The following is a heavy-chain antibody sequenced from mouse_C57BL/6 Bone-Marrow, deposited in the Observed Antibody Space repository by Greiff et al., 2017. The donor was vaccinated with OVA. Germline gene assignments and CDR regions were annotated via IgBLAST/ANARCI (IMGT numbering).Heavy chain of an antibody. Sequence: EVMLVESGGGLVQPKGSLKLSCAASGFSFNTYAMNWVRQAPGKGLEWVARIRSKSNNYATYYADSVKDRFTISRDDSESMLYLQMNNLKTEDTAMYYCVRLDGYYYWYFDVWGTGTTVTVSS. V-gene: IGHV10-1*01. CDR2: IRSKSNNYAT. J-gene: IGHJ1*03. D-gene: IGHD2-3*01. CDR3: VRLDGYYYWYFDV. CDR1: GFSFNTYA.